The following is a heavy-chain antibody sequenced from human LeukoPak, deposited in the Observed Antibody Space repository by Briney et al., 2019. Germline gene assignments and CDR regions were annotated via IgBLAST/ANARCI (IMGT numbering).Heavy chain of an antibody. CDR3: APTTVTTFGYFDL. J-gene: IGHJ2*01. Sequence: PSETLSLTCAVYGGSFSGYYWSWIRQPPGKGLEWIGEINHSGSTNYNPSLKSRVTISVDTSKNQFSLKLSSVTAADTAVYYCAPTTVTTFGYFDLWGRGTLVTVSS. V-gene: IGHV4-34*01. CDR2: INHSGST. D-gene: IGHD4-17*01. CDR1: GGSFSGYY.